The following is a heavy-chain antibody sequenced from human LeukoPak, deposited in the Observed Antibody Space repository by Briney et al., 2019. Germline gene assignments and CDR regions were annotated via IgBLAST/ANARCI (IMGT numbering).Heavy chain of an antibody. Sequence: ASVKVSCKASGYTFTRYYLHWVRQAPGQGLEWMGIINPSGGNTSYAQKFQGRVTMTRDTSTSTVYMELSSLRSEDTAVYYCARELSGSSDFDYWGQGTLVTVSS. CDR1: GYTFTRYY. J-gene: IGHJ4*02. CDR3: ARELSGSSDFDY. CDR2: INPSGGNT. V-gene: IGHV1-46*01. D-gene: IGHD1-26*01.